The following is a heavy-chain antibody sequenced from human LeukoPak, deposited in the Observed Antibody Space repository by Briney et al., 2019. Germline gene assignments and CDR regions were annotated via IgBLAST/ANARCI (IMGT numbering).Heavy chain of an antibody. CDR2: INHSGST. CDR1: GGSFSGYY. V-gene: IGHV4-34*01. J-gene: IGHJ5*02. D-gene: IGHD3-3*01. Sequence: SETLSLTCAVYGGSFSGYYWSWIRQPPGKGLEWIGEINHSGSTNYNPSLKSRVTISVDTSKNQFSLKLSSVTAADTAVYCCARAAGLRFLEWSSYNWFDPWGQGTLVTVSS. CDR3: ARAAGLRFLEWSSYNWFDP.